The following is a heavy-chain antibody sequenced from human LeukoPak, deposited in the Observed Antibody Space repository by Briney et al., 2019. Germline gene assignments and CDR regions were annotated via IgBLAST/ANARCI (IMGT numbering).Heavy chain of an antibody. Sequence: GGSLRLSCAASGFTFSGHYMDWVRQAPGKGLEWVGRTRNKANSYTTEYAASVKGRFTISRDDSKNSLYLQMNSLKTEDTAVYYCASTTGNYYDSSGYYQYYYYGMDVWGQGTTVTVSS. V-gene: IGHV3-72*01. CDR3: ASTTGNYYDSSGYYQYYYYGMDV. J-gene: IGHJ6*02. D-gene: IGHD3-22*01. CDR1: GFTFSGHY. CDR2: TRNKANSYTT.